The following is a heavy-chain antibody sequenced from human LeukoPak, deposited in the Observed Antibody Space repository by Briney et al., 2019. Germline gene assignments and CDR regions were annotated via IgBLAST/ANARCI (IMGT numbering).Heavy chain of an antibody. V-gene: IGHV3-33*01. CDR3: ASAIYYGSGYYYYGMDV. CDR2: IWDDGSNK. J-gene: IGHJ6*02. D-gene: IGHD3-10*01. Sequence: PGGSLRLSCAASQFTFSSYGMHWVRQAPGKGLEWVAIIWDDGSNKYYADSVRGRFTISRDNSKNTMYLQMNSPRAEDTAVYYCASAIYYGSGYYYYGMDVWGQGTLVTVSS. CDR1: QFTFSSYG.